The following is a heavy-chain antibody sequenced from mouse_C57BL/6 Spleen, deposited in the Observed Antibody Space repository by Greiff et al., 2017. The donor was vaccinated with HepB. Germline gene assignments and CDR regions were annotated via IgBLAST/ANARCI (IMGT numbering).Heavy chain of an antibody. J-gene: IGHJ2*01. CDR2: IYPGDGDT. CDR1: GYAFSSSW. V-gene: IGHV1-82*01. D-gene: IGHD2-4*01. CDR3: ARDYDPFDY. Sequence: VQLVESGPELVKPGASVKISCKASGYAFSSSWMNWVKQRPGKGLEWIGRIYPGDGDTNYNGKFKGKATLTADKSSSTAYMQLSSLTSEDSAVYFCARDYDPFDYWGQGTTLTVSS.